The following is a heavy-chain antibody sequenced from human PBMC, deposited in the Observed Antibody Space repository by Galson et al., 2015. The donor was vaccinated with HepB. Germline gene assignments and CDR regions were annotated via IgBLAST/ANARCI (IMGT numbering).Heavy chain of an antibody. CDR1: GFTFSSHT. CDR2: ISYDGNKK. V-gene: IGHV3-30*04. J-gene: IGHJ6*03. Sequence: SLRLSCAASGFTFSSHTLHWVRQAPGKGLEWVAVISYDGNKKYYADTVKGRFTISRDTSKSTLSLQMNSLRPEDTAVYYCARASTDWVYYNMDVWGKGTTVIVSS. D-gene: IGHD2-21*01. CDR3: ARASTDWVYYNMDV.